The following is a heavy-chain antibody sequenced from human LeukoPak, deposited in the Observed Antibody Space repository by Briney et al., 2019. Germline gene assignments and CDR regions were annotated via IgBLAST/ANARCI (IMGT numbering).Heavy chain of an antibody. CDR3: ARDLEADAFDI. CDR2: IWYDGSNK. D-gene: IGHD1-1*01. Sequence: PRRSLRLSCAASGFTFSSYGMHWVRQAPGKGLEWVAVIWYDGSNKYYADSVKGRFTITRDNSKNTLYLQMNSLRDEDTAVYYCARDLEADAFDIWGQGTMVTVSS. V-gene: IGHV3-33*01. J-gene: IGHJ3*02. CDR1: GFTFSSYG.